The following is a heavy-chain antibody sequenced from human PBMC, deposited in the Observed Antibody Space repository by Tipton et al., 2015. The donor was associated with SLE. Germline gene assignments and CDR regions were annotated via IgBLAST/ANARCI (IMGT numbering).Heavy chain of an antibody. CDR1: GGSVSSGSYY. J-gene: IGHJ4*02. CDR2: IYTSGST. V-gene: IGHV4-61*02. Sequence: QLVQSGAEVKPSETLSLTCTVSGGSVSSGSYYWSWIRQPAGKGLEWIGRIYTSGSTNYNPSLKSRVTMSVDTSKNQFSLKLSSVAAADTAVYYCARGDCTYGVCYKGYYFDYWGQGTLVTVSS. CDR3: ARGDCTYGVCYKGYYFDY. D-gene: IGHD2-8*01.